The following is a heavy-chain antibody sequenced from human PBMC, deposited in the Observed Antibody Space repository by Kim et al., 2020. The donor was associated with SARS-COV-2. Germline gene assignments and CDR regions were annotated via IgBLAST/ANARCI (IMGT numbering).Heavy chain of an antibody. V-gene: IGHV4-59*01. J-gene: IGHJ3*02. Sequence: SETLSLTCTVSGGSISSYYWSWIRQPPGKGLEWIGYIYYSGSTNYNPSLKSRVTISVDTSKNQFSLKLSSVTAADTAVYYCARLRGGRAFDIWGQGTMVTVSS. CDR1: GGSISSYY. CDR2: IYYSGST. CDR3: ARLRGGRAFDI. D-gene: IGHD3-10*01.